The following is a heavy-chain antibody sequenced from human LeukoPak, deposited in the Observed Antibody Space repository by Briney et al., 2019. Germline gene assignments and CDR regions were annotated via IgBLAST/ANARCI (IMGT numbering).Heavy chain of an antibody. Sequence: TGGSLRLSCAASGFTFSSYAMSWVRQAPGTGLEWVSAISGSGGSTYYADSVKGRFTISRDNSKNTLYLPMNSLRAEDTAVYYCAKAPFGTTWDWEYWGQGTLVTVSS. D-gene: IGHD1-1*01. V-gene: IGHV3-23*01. CDR1: GFTFSSYA. CDR2: ISGSGGST. J-gene: IGHJ4*02. CDR3: AKAPFGTTWDWEY.